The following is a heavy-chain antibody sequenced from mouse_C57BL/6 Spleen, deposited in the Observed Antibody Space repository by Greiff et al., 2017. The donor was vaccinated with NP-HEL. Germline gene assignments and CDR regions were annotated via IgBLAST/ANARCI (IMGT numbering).Heavy chain of an antibody. V-gene: IGHV10-1*01. CDR3: VRQIYYDYDGYFDV. J-gene: IGHJ1*03. CDR1: GFSFNTYA. Sequence: DVKLQESGGGLVQPKGSLKLSCAASGFSFNTYAMNWVRQAPGKGLEWVARIRSKSNNYATYYADSVKDRFTISRDDSESMLYLQMNNLKTEDTAMYYCVRQIYYDYDGYFDVWGTGTTVTVSS. CDR2: IRSKSNNYAT. D-gene: IGHD2-4*01.